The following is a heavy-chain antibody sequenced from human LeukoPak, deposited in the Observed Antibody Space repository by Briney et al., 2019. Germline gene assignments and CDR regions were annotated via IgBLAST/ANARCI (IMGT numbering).Heavy chain of an antibody. CDR2: IYYSGST. J-gene: IGHJ4*02. Sequence: PSETLSLTCTVSGGSISSSSYYWGWIRQPPGKGLEWIGSIYYSGSTYYNPSLKSRVTISVDTSKNQFSLKLSSVTAADTAVYYCARARLYSSSWYPGYWGQGTLVTVSS. CDR1: GGSISSSSYY. D-gene: IGHD6-13*01. V-gene: IGHV4-39*07. CDR3: ARARLYSSSWYPGY.